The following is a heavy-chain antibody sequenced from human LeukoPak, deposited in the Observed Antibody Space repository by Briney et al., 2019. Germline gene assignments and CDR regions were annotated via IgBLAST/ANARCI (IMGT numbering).Heavy chain of an antibody. J-gene: IGHJ5*02. D-gene: IGHD3-22*01. CDR1: GFTFSSYG. Sequence: GGSLRLSCAASGFTFSSYGMHWVRQAPGKGLEWVAFIRYDGSNKYYADSVKGRFTISRDNSKNTLYLQMNGLRAEDTAVYYCAKEAADSNSYYYGRNIDPWGQGTLVTVSS. CDR3: AKEAADSNSYYYGRNIDP. CDR2: IRYDGSNK. V-gene: IGHV3-30*02.